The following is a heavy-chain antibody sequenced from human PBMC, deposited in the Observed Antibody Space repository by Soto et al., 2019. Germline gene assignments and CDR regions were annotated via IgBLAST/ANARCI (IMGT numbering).Heavy chain of an antibody. V-gene: IGHV1-69*02. CDR2: IFPLTDIP. CDR1: GGTFRNYP. CDR3: ARGPLVVLNYFES. Sequence: QVQLVQSGTEVKKPGSSVKVSCKASGGTFRNYPINWVRQAPGQGLEWMGSIFPLTDIPDYAQNFQARLTLRADKSTSTASMELSSLTSDDTAMYFCARGPLVVLNYFESWGQGTLVTVSS. J-gene: IGHJ4*02.